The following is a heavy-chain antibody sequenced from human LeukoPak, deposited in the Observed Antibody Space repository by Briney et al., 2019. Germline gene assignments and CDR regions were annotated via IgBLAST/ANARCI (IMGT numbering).Heavy chain of an antibody. CDR3: ARAYDGSGRYFEY. D-gene: IGHD3-22*01. CDR1: GYRFTSYW. Sequence: GESLKISCKGSGYRFTSYWIGWVRQMPGEGLEWMGNIFPGDSDTRYSPSFQGQVTISADKSLTTAYLHWDNLKASGTAIYFCARAYDGSGRYFEYWGQGTLVTVSS. V-gene: IGHV5-51*01. CDR2: IFPGDSDT. J-gene: IGHJ4*02.